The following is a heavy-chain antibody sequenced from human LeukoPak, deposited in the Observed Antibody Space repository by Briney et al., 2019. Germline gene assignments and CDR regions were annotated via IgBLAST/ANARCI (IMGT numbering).Heavy chain of an antibody. D-gene: IGHD3-3*01. V-gene: IGHV1-2*02. CDR2: INPNSGGT. J-gene: IGHJ4*02. Sequence: ASVKVSCKASGYTFTGYYMHWVRQAPGQGLEWMGWINPNSGGTSYAQKFQGRVTMTRDTSISTAYMELSRLRSDDTAVYYCAIGRYYDFWSGYVTFDYWGQGTLVTVSS. CDR3: AIGRYYDFWSGYVTFDY. CDR1: GYTFTGYY.